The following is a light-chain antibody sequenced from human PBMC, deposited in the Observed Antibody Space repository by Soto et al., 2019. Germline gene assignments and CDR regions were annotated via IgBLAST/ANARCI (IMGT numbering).Light chain of an antibody. V-gene: IGKV3D-15*01. CDR2: DAS. CDR3: QQYNNWPPIT. Sequence: EIVMTQSPATLSVSAGERATLSCRARQSVRSNLAWYQQKPGQAPRLLIYDASTTATGIPARFSGSGSGTEFILTISSLQPEDFGVYYCQQYNNWPPITFGQGTRLEIK. CDR1: QSVRSN. J-gene: IGKJ5*01.